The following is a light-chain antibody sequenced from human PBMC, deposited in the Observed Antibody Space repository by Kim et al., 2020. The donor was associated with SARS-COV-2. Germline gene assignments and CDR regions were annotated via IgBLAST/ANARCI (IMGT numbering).Light chain of an antibody. J-gene: IGKJ4*01. CDR1: QTISTY. V-gene: IGKV1-39*01. Sequence: DIQMTQSPSSLSASVRDRVTITCRASQTISTYLNWYQHSPGKAPKLLIYAASTLQSGVPSRFSGSGSGTDFTLTISSLQPEDFATYYCQQSYITPLTFGGGTKVVIK. CDR3: QQSYITPLT. CDR2: AAS.